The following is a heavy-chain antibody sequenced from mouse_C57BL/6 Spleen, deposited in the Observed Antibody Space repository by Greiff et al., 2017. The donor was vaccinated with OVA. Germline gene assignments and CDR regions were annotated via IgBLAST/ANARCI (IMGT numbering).Heavy chain of an antibody. D-gene: IGHD1-1*01. V-gene: IGHV1-72*01. Sequence: VQLQQSGAELVKPGASVKLSCKASGYTFTSYWMHWVKQRPGRGLEWIGRIAPNSGGPKYNEKFKSKATLTVDKPSSTAYMQLSSLTSEDSAVYYCATYYYGSSSPFAYWGQGTLVTVSA. J-gene: IGHJ3*01. CDR1: GYTFTSYW. CDR3: ATYYYGSSSPFAY. CDR2: IAPNSGGP.